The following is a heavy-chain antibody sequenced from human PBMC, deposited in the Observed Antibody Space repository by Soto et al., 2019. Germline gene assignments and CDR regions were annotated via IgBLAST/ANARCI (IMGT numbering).Heavy chain of an antibody. CDR2: IIPISGTA. V-gene: IGHV1-69*01. CDR1: GGTFSSYA. CDR3: ARSQGSSTSLEIYYYYYYGMDV. D-gene: IGHD2-2*01. J-gene: IGHJ6*02. Sequence: QVQLVQSGAEVKKPGSSVKVSCKASGGTFSSYAISWVRQAPGQGLEWMGGIIPISGTANNAQKFQGRVTITADESTSTAYMELRSLRSEDTAVYYCARSQGSSTSLEIYYYYYYGMDVWGQGTTVTVSS.